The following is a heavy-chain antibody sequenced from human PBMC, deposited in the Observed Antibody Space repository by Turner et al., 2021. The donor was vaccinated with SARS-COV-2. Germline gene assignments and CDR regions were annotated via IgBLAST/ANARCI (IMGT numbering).Heavy chain of an antibody. CDR2: FDLEDGET. CDR3: ATGVAVTGTPSAYYYYYGMDV. D-gene: IGHD6-19*01. CDR1: GYTLTELT. V-gene: IGHV1-24*01. Sequence: QVQLVQSGAEVKKPGASVKVPCKVSGYTLTELTMHWVRQAPGKGLEWMGGFDLEDGETIYAQKFQGRVTMTEDTSTDTAYMELSSLRSEDTAVYYCATGVAVTGTPSAYYYYYGMDVWGQGTTVTVSS. J-gene: IGHJ6*02.